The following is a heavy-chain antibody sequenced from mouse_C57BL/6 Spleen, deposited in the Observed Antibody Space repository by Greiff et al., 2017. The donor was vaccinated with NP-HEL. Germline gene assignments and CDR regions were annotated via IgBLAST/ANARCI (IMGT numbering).Heavy chain of an antibody. D-gene: IGHD2-3*01. J-gene: IGHJ3*01. CDR2: ISYSGST. CDR3: ARGTYDGYWFAY. CDR1: GYSITSGYD. V-gene: IGHV3-1*01. Sequence: EVQGVESGPGMVKPSQSLSLTCTVTGYSITSGYDWHWIRHFPGNKLEWMGYISYSGSTNYNPSLKSRISITHDTSKNHFFLKLNSVTTEDTATYYCARGTYDGYWFAYWGQGTLVTVSA.